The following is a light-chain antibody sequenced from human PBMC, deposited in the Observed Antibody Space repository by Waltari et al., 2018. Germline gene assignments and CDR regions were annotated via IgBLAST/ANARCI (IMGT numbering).Light chain of an antibody. J-gene: IGKJ2*01. CDR1: QDVDNW. CDR2: AAS. Sequence: DIQMTQSPSFVSASIGARVTITCRASQDVDNWLAWYQQKPGKAPKLLIYAASTLHSGVPSRFSGSGSGTEFTLTISSLQPEDFATYFCQQTNSFPYTFAQGTKLEIK. V-gene: IGKV1-12*01. CDR3: QQTNSFPYT.